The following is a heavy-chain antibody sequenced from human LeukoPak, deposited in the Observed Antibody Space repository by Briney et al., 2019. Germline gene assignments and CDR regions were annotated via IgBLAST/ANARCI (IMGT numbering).Heavy chain of an antibody. Sequence: GGSLRLSCAASGFTFSSYAMHWVRQAPGKGLEWVAVISYDGSNKYYADSVKGRFTISRDNSKNTLYLQMNSLRAEDTAVYYCARDSGYGSGSYPMPFCFDDWGQGTLVTVSS. CDR1: GFTFSSYA. V-gene: IGHV3-30*04. D-gene: IGHD3-10*01. CDR3: ARDSGYGSGSYPMPFCFDD. CDR2: ISYDGSNK. J-gene: IGHJ4*02.